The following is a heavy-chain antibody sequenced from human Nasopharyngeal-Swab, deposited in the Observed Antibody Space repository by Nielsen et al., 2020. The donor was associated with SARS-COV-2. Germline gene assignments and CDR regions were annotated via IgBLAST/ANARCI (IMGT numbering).Heavy chain of an antibody. Sequence: GGSLRLSCAASGFTFSSYAMCWVRQAPGKGLAWASAISGSGGSTYYADSVKGRFTISRDNSKNTLYLQMNSLRAEDTAVYYCAKDYYDSSGYHPDAFDIWGQGTMVTVSS. CDR2: ISGSGGST. V-gene: IGHV3-23*01. J-gene: IGHJ3*02. CDR1: GFTFSSYA. CDR3: AKDYYDSSGYHPDAFDI. D-gene: IGHD3-22*01.